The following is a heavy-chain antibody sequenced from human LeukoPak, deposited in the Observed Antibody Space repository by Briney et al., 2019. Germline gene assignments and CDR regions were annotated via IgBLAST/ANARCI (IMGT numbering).Heavy chain of an antibody. J-gene: IGHJ4*02. D-gene: IGHD6-13*01. Sequence: GGSLRLSCAASGFTFSSYAMSWVRQAPGKGLEWVSAISGSGGSSYYADSVKGRFTIPRDNSKNTLYLQMNSLRAEDTAVYYCAKERAAAGFLRWLLALDYWGQGTLVTVSS. CDR2: ISGSGGSS. V-gene: IGHV3-23*01. CDR1: GFTFSSYA. CDR3: AKERAAAGFLRWLLALDY.